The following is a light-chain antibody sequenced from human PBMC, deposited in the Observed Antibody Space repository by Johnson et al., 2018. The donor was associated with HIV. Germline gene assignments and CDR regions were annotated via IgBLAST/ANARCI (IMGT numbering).Light chain of an antibody. CDR2: DNN. CDR3: GTWDSSLRVGC. CDR1: SSNIGNNY. Sequence: QSVLTQPPSVSAAPGQKVTISCSGSSSNIGNNYVSWYQQLPGTAPKLLIYDNNKRPSGIPDRFSGSKSGTSATLGITGLQTGDEADYYCGTWDSSLRVGCFGTGTKFTVL. V-gene: IGLV1-51*01. J-gene: IGLJ1*01.